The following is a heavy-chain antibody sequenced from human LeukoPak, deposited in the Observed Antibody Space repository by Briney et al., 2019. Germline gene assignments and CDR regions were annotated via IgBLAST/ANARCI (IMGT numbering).Heavy chain of an antibody. Sequence: GGSLRLSCAASGFTFSSYAMHWVRQAPGKGLEWVAVISYDGRNKYYADSVKGRFTISRDNSKNTLYLQMNSLRAEDTAVYYCARGANYDFWSGYTTDGYNWFDPWGQGTLVTVSS. CDR1: GFTFSSYA. V-gene: IGHV3-30-3*01. J-gene: IGHJ5*02. D-gene: IGHD3-3*01. CDR3: ARGANYDFWSGYTTDGYNWFDP. CDR2: ISYDGRNK.